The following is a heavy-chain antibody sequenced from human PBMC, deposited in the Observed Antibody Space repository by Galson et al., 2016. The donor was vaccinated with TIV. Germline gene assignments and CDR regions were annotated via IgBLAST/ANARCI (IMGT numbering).Heavy chain of an antibody. D-gene: IGHD5-24*01. CDR2: IHTSGST. Sequence: SISRGSQYWTWIRQSAGKGLEWIGYIHTSGSTYDNDNPSLKSRVSISLDTSKSQFSLKLKSVTAADTAVYYCARGWGGDNYWFDPWGQGTLVTVSS. J-gene: IGHJ5*02. CDR1: SISRGSQY. CDR3: ARGWGGDNYWFDP. V-gene: IGHV4-61*09.